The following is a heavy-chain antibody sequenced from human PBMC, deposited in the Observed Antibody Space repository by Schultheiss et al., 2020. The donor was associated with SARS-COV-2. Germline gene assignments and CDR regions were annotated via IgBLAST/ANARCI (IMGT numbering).Heavy chain of an antibody. Sequence: SVKVSCKASGGTFSSYAISWLRQAPGQGLEWMGRIIPILGIANYAQKFQGRVTITADKSTSTAYMELSSLRSEDTAVYYCARAYIAVAAAGYYYGMDVWGQGTAVTVSS. D-gene: IGHD6-19*01. CDR1: GGTFSSYA. J-gene: IGHJ6*02. V-gene: IGHV1-69*04. CDR2: IIPILGIA. CDR3: ARAYIAVAAAGYYYGMDV.